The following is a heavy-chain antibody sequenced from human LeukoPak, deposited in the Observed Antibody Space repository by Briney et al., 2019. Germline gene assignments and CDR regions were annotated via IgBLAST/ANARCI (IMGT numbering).Heavy chain of an antibody. CDR3: AKTGGPWD. V-gene: IGHV3-53*01. CDR1: GFTVGSSF. D-gene: IGHD7-27*01. J-gene: IGHJ4*02. Sequence: GGSLRLSCAASGFTVGSSFMTWVRQAPGKGLEWVSVIFSDGTTYYTDSVKGRFTVSRDNSKNTLHLQLNSLRAEDTAVYYCAKTGGPWDWGQGTLVTVSS. CDR2: IFSDGTT.